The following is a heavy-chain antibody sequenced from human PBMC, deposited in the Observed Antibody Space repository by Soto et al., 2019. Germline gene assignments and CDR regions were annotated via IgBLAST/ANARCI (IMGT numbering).Heavy chain of an antibody. D-gene: IGHD2-2*01. CDR3: ARDRATHCSSTSCYPAPFDY. CDR1: GGSMNSYY. CDR2: IYYSGST. J-gene: IGHJ4*02. V-gene: IGHV4-31*03. Sequence: SETLSRTCRVSGGSMNSYYLSWIRQHPGKGLECIGYIYYSGSTYYNPSLKSRVTISVDTSKNQFSLKLSSVTAADTAVYYCARDRATHCSSTSCYPAPFDYWGQGTLVIVSS.